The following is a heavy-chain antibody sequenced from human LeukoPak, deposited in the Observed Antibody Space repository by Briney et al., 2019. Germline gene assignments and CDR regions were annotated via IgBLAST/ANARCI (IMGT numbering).Heavy chain of an antibody. Sequence: GRSLRLSCAASGFTFSSYGMHWVRQAPGKGLEWVAFISDDVSRQHYADSVKGRFTISRDNSKNTLNLQMNSLRAEDTAVYYCVKDRTGTYTLDYWGQGTLVTVSS. CDR2: ISDDVSRQ. J-gene: IGHJ4*02. CDR3: VKDRTGTYTLDY. V-gene: IGHV3-30*19. CDR1: GFTFSSYG. D-gene: IGHD3-10*01.